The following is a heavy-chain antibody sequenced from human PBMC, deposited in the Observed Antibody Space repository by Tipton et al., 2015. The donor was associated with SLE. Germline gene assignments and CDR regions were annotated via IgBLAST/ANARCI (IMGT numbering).Heavy chain of an antibody. J-gene: IGHJ4*02. CDR1: GFTFSSYA. Sequence: GSLRLSCAASGFTFSSYAMHWVRQAPGKGLEWVSSISSSSSYIYYADSVKGRFTISRDNAKNSLYLQMNSLRAEDTAVYYCASLIAVAGTNYWGQGTLVTVSS. CDR2: ISSSSSYI. CDR3: ASLIAVAGTNY. V-gene: IGHV3-21*01. D-gene: IGHD6-19*01.